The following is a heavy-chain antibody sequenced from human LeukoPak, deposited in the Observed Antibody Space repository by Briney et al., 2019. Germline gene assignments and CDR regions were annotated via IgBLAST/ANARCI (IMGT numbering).Heavy chain of an antibody. V-gene: IGHV3-48*03. CDR2: ISSSGSTI. CDR3: AELGITMIGGV. J-gene: IGHJ6*04. Sequence: QAGGSLRLSCAASGFTFSSYEMNWVRQAPGKGLEWVSYISSSGSTIYYADSVKGRFTIPRDNAKNSLYLQMNSLRAEDTAVYYCAELGITMIGGVWGKGTTDTVSS. CDR1: GFTFSSYE. D-gene: IGHD3-10*02.